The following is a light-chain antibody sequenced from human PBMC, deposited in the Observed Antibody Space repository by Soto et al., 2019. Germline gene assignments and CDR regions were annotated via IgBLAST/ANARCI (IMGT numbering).Light chain of an antibody. CDR2: EVN. CDR1: SSDIGSYNL. J-gene: IGLJ2*01. CDR3: CSYAHSSTLL. Sequence: QSALTQPASVSGSPGQSISISCTGTSSDIGSYNLVSWYQHHPGKAPKLMIYEVNKRPSGVSDRFSGSKSGYTASLTISGLQAEDEADYYCCSYAHSSTLLFGGGTKVTVL. V-gene: IGLV2-23*02.